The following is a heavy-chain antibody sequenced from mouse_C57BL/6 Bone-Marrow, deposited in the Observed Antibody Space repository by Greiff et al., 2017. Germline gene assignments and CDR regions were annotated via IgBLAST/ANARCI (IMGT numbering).Heavy chain of an antibody. D-gene: IGHD1-1*01. Sequence: VQLQQSGPELVKPGASVKISCKASGYAFSSSWMNWVKQRPGKGLEWIGRIYPGDGDTNYNGKFKGKAPLTADKYSSTAYMQLSSLTSEDSAVYFCARRSYYGSSYRYWYFDVWGTGTTVTVSS. V-gene: IGHV1-82*01. CDR2: IYPGDGDT. J-gene: IGHJ1*03. CDR3: ARRSYYGSSYRYWYFDV. CDR1: GYAFSSSW.